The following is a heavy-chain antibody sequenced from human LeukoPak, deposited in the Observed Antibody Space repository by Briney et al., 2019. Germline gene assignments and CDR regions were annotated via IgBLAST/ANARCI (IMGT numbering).Heavy chain of an antibody. CDR2: ISGSGGST. CDR1: GFTFSSYG. J-gene: IGHJ4*02. Sequence: GGSLRLSCAASGFTFSSYGMSWVRQAPGKGLEWVSAISGSGGSTYYADSVKGRFTISRDNSKNTLYLQMNSLRAEDTAVYYCAKGHEWLLRNYFDYWGQGTLVTVSS. CDR3: AKGHEWLLRNYFDY. V-gene: IGHV3-23*01. D-gene: IGHD3-22*01.